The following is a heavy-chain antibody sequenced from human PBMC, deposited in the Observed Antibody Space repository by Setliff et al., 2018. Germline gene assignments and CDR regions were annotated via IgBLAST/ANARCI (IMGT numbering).Heavy chain of an antibody. V-gene: IGHV1-46*01. CDR3: ARAGSAAAGRKGVFDH. CDR1: GYSFTSHY. Sequence: ASVKVSCKASGYSFTSHYMHWVRQAPGQGLEWMGIINPGGVTSSSTQKFEGRVTMTRDTSTSTVYMELNSLTSDDTAVYYCARAGSAAAGRKGVFDHWGQGTLVTVSS. J-gene: IGHJ4*02. CDR2: INPGGVTS. D-gene: IGHD6-13*01.